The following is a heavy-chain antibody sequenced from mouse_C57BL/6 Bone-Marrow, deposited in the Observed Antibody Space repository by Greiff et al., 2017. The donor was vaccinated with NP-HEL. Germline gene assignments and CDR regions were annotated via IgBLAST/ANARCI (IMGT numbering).Heavy chain of an antibody. CDR3: ARKNDV. Sequence: VQLQQSGAELVRPGTSVKLSCKASGYTFTSYWMHWVKQRPGQGLEWIGVIDPSDSYTNYNQKFKGKATLTVDTSSSTAYMQLSSLTSEDSAVYYCARKNDVWGTGTTVTVSS. CDR1: GYTFTSYW. CDR2: IDPSDSYT. V-gene: IGHV1-59*01. J-gene: IGHJ1*03.